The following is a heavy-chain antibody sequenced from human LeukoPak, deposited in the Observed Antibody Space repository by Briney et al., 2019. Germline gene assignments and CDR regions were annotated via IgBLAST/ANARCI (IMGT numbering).Heavy chain of an antibody. J-gene: IGHJ3*02. CDR2: IASDSSSI. Sequence: GGSLRLSCAASGFNFRSNSMNWVRQAPGKGLEWVSHIASDSSSIHDADSVKGRFTISRDNAENSLYLQMNSLRAEDTAVYYCARDGGGPDAYDIWGQGTMVTVSS. CDR3: ARDGGGPDAYDI. CDR1: GFNFRSNS. V-gene: IGHV3-48*01.